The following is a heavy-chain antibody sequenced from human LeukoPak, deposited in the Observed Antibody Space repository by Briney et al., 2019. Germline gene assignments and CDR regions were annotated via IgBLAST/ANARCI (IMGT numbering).Heavy chain of an antibody. Sequence: SETLSLTCTVSGGSISSYYWSWIRQPAGQGLEWIGLIYTSGSTNYNPSLKSRVTISVDKSKNQFSLKLSSVTAADTAVYYCARGEYCSSTSCIFDPWGQGTLVTVSS. J-gene: IGHJ5*02. CDR3: ARGEYCSSTSCIFDP. CDR1: GGSISSYY. V-gene: IGHV4-4*07. CDR2: IYTSGST. D-gene: IGHD2-2*01.